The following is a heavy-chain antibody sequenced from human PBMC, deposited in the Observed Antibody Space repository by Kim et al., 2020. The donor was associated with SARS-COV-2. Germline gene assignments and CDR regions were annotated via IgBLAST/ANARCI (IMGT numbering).Heavy chain of an antibody. V-gene: IGHV1-69*13. CDR3: ARDRGYCSGGSCYDYYYGMDV. CDR1: GGTFSSYA. J-gene: IGHJ6*02. CDR2: IIPIFGTA. D-gene: IGHD2-15*01. Sequence: SVKVSCKASGGTFSSYAISWVRQAPGQGLEWMGGIIPIFGTANYAQKFQGRVTITADESTSTAYMELSSLRSEDTAVYYCARDRGYCSGGSCYDYYYGMDVWGQGTTVTASS.